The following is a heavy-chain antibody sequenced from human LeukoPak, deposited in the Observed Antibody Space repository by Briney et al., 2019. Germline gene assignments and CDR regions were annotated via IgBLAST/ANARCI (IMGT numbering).Heavy chain of an antibody. CDR1: GFTFSSFA. CDR3: ARKWYSSSSVDY. D-gene: IGHD6-6*01. CDR2: ISGSGGST. Sequence: GGSLRLSCAASGFTFSSFAMSWVRQAPGKGLEWVSAISGSGGSTYYADSVKGRFTISRDNSKNTLFLQMNSLRPEDTAVYYCARKWYSSSSVDYWGQGTLVTVSS. V-gene: IGHV3-23*01. J-gene: IGHJ4*02.